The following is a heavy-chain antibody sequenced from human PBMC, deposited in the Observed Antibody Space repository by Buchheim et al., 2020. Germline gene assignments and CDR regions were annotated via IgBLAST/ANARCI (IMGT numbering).Heavy chain of an antibody. D-gene: IGHD3-16*02. V-gene: IGHV4-61*02. CDR2: IYISGST. CDR1: GGSISSHNHY. Sequence: QVQLQESGPGLVKPSQTLSLTCTVSGGSISSHNHYWSWIRQPAGKGLEWIGRIYISGSTDYNPSLKSRVTISIDTSKNQFSLKLGSVTAADTAVYYCAVKTADRYGMDVWGQGTT. CDR3: AVKTADRYGMDV. J-gene: IGHJ6*02.